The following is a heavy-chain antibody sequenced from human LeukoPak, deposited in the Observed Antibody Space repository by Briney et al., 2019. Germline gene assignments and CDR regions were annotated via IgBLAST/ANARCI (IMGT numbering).Heavy chain of an antibody. Sequence: PGGSLRLSCAASGFTFSTDAMHWVRQAPGKGLEWVAVVSYHGSTQYYGDSVKGRFTISRDNSKNTVYLQMNILRAEDTAVYYCACVYDSSGYSYWGFDYWGQGTLVTVSS. CDR3: ACVYDSSGYSYWGFDY. V-gene: IGHV3-30*04. J-gene: IGHJ4*02. D-gene: IGHD3-22*01. CDR2: VSYHGSTQ. CDR1: GFTFSTDA.